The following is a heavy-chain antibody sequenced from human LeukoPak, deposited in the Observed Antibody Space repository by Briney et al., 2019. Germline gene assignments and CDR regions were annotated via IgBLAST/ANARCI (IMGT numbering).Heavy chain of an antibody. J-gene: IGHJ4*02. D-gene: IGHD1-26*01. Sequence: PGRSLRLSCAASGFTFDDYAMHWVRQVPGKGLEWASGISWNSGSIGYADSVKGRFTISRDNAKNSLFLQMNSLRAEDTALYYCAKDLNTGNYIFAYWGQGTLVTVSS. CDR2: ISWNSGSI. CDR3: AKDLNTGNYIFAY. CDR1: GFTFDDYA. V-gene: IGHV3-9*01.